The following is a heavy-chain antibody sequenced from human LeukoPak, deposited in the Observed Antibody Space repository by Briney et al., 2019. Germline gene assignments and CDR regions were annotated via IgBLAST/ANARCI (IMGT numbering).Heavy chain of an antibody. Sequence: GGSLRLSCAASGFTFSSYWMSWVRQAPRKGLEWVANIKQDGSEKYYVDSVKGRFTISRDNAKNSLYLQMNSLRAEDTAVYYCARDGPYYDILTGYYKGPTGYYFDYWGQGTLVTVSS. CDR3: ARDGPYYDILTGYYKGPTGYYFDY. CDR1: GFTFSSYW. V-gene: IGHV3-7*01. CDR2: IKQDGSEK. D-gene: IGHD3-9*01. J-gene: IGHJ4*02.